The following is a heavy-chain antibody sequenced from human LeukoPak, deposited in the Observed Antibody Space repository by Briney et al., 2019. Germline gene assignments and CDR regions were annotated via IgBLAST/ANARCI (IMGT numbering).Heavy chain of an antibody. Sequence: GGSLRLSCAASGFTVSSNYMSWVRQAPGKGLEWVSVIYSGGSTYYADSVKGRFTISRDNSKNTLYLQMNSLRAEDTAVYYCAKGRSGYSYTEPFDYWGQGTLVTVSS. D-gene: IGHD5-18*01. V-gene: IGHV3-53*01. CDR2: IYSGGST. CDR1: GFTVSSNY. J-gene: IGHJ4*02. CDR3: AKGRSGYSYTEPFDY.